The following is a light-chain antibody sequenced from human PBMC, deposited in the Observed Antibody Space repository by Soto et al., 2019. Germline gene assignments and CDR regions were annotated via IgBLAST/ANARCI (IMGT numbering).Light chain of an antibody. V-gene: IGKV3-20*01. J-gene: IGKJ1*01. CDR1: QSVSSSY. Sequence: ELVITHSPATLSVSLGEPATVSCSASQSVSSSYLAWYQQKPGQAPRLLIYGASNRATGIPDRFSGSGSGTDFTLTISRLEPEDFAMYFCQQYVSSPQTFGQGTKVDNK. CDR2: GAS. CDR3: QQYVSSPQT.